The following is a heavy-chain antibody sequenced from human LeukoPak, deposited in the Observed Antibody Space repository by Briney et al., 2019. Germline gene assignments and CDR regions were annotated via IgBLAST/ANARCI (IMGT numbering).Heavy chain of an antibody. CDR1: GFTFNSYT. CDR2: VSKSSDYI. V-gene: IGHV3-21*04. CDR3: AKDHSAVAGYYGMDV. D-gene: IGHD6-19*01. J-gene: IGHJ6*02. Sequence: GGSLRLSCAASGFTFNSYTMNWVRQAPGKGLEWVSCVSKSSDYIYYADSVRGRFTISRDNAKNLVYLEMNSLRAEDTAVYYCAKDHSAVAGYYGMDVWGQGTTVTVSS.